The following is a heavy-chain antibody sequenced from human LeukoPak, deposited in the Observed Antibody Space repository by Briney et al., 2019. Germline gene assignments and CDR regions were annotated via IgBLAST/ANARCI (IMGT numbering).Heavy chain of an antibody. CDR2: IYYSGST. J-gene: IGHJ5*02. V-gene: IGHV4-59*11. D-gene: IGHD3-22*01. Sequence: PSETLSLTCTVSGGFISSHYWSWIRQPPGKGLEWIGYIYYSGSTNYNPSLKSRVTISVDTSKNQFSLKLSSVTAADTAVYYCARVLYYDSSGIDRSWFDPWGQGTLVTVSS. CDR1: GGFISSHY. CDR3: ARVLYYDSSGIDRSWFDP.